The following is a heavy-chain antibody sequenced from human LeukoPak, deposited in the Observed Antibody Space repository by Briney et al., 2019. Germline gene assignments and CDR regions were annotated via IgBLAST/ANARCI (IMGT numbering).Heavy chain of an antibody. V-gene: IGHV4-59*01. J-gene: IGHJ3*02. D-gene: IGHD3-3*01. Sequence: PSETLSLTCTVSGDSISSYYWSWIRQPPGKGLEWIGFIYYSGSTNYNPSLKSRVTMSVDTSKNQFSLKLSSVTAADTAVYYCARDTRWIGYWDDAFDIWGQGTMVIVSS. CDR2: IYYSGST. CDR1: GDSISSYY. CDR3: ARDTRWIGYWDDAFDI.